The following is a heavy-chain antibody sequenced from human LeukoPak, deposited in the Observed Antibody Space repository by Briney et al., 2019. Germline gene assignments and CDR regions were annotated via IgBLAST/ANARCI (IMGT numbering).Heavy chain of an antibody. Sequence: PGGSLRLSCAASGFTFSSYSMNWVRQAPGKGLEWVSSISSSSSYIYYADSVKGRFTISRDNAKNSLYLQMNSLRAEDTAVYYCARYSSGIFDYWGREPWSPSPQ. D-gene: IGHD6-19*01. J-gene: IGHJ4*02. CDR1: GFTFSSYS. V-gene: IGHV3-21*01. CDR2: ISSSSSYI. CDR3: ARYSSGIFDY.